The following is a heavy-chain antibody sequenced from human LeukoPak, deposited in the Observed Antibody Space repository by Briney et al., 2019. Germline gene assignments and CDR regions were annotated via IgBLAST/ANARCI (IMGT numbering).Heavy chain of an antibody. V-gene: IGHV4-34*01. D-gene: IGHD3-16*01. Sequence: SETLSLTCAVYGGSFSGYYWSWIRQPPGKGLEWIGEINHSGSTSYNPSLKSRVTISVDTSKNQFSLKLSSVTAADTAVYYCASLRRGELYSLGYWGQGTLVTVSS. CDR3: ASLRRGELYSLGY. CDR1: GGSFSGYY. J-gene: IGHJ4*02. CDR2: INHSGST.